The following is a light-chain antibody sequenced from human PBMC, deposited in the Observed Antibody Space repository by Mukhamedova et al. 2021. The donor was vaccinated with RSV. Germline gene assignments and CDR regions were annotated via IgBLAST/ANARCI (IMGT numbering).Light chain of an antibody. CDR2: EVS. V-gene: IGLV2-14*01. Sequence: GTSSDVGGYNYVSWYQQHPGKAPKVMIYEVSNRPSGVSNRFSGSKSGNTASLTISGLQADDEADYYCTSYTSSNTWVFGGGTKLTV. CDR3: TSYTSSNTWV. CDR1: SSDVGGYNY. J-gene: IGLJ2*01.